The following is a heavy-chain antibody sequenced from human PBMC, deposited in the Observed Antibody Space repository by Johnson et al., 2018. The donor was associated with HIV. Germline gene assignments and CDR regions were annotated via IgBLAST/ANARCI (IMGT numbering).Heavy chain of an antibody. CDR2: IKQDGSEK. Sequence: VQLVESGGGVIRPGGSLRLSCAASGFTFDDYGVSWVRQAPGKGLEWVANIKQDGSEKYYVDSVKGRFTISRDKSKNTLYRQMNSLRAEETAVYYCAKFVGAGSYDAFDIWGQGTMVTVSS. D-gene: IGHD1-26*01. V-gene: IGHV3-7*02. CDR1: GFTFDDYG. CDR3: AKFVGAGSYDAFDI. J-gene: IGHJ3*02.